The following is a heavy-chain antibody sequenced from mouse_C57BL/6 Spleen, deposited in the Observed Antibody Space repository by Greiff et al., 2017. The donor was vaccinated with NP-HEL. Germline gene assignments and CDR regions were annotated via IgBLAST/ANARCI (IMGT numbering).Heavy chain of an antibody. Sequence: SGAELVRPGASVTLSCKASGYTFTDYEMHWVKQTPVHGLEWIGAIDPETGGTAYNQKFKGKAILTADKSSSTAYMELRSLTSEDSAVYYCTPAYYSNYWFAYWGQGTLVTVSA. CDR3: TPAYYSNYWFAY. CDR2: IDPETGGT. J-gene: IGHJ3*01. D-gene: IGHD2-5*01. V-gene: IGHV1-15*01. CDR1: GYTFTDYE.